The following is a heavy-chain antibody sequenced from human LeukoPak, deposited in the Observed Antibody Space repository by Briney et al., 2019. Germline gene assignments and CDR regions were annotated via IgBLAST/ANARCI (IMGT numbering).Heavy chain of an antibody. Sequence: GGSLRLSCAASGFTFSSYGMHWVRQAPGKGLEWVAVISYDGSNKYYADSVKGRFTIFRDNSKNTLYLQMNSLRAEDTAVYYCAKDHTPYYYDSSGLGYWGQGTLVTVSS. CDR3: AKDHTPYYYDSSGLGY. CDR2: ISYDGSNK. CDR1: GFTFSSYG. J-gene: IGHJ4*02. D-gene: IGHD3-22*01. V-gene: IGHV3-30*18.